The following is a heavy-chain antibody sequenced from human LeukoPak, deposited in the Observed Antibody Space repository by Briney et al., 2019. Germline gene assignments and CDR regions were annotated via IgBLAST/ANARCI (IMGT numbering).Heavy chain of an antibody. J-gene: IGHJ4*02. CDR3: ARLPTIYYFDY. V-gene: IGHV4-39*01. CDR2: IYFTGTT. D-gene: IGHD2-21*01. Sequence: SETLSPTCTVSGGTISTSSFYWGWIRQPPGKGLEWIGSIYFTGTTYYNPSLKSRVTISLDTSRNQMSLKVSSVAASDTAVYFCARLPTIYYFDYWGRGALLTVSS. CDR1: GGTISTSSFY.